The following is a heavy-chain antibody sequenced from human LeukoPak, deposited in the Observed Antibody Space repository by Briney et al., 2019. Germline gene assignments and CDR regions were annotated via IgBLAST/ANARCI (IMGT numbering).Heavy chain of an antibody. CDR3: ARCDSSGYYAQFDY. CDR1: GGTFSSYA. D-gene: IGHD3-22*01. CDR2: IIPIIGTA. Sequence: GASVKVSCKASGGTFSSYAISWVQQAPGQGLEWMGGIIPIIGTANYAQKFQGRVTITADESTSTAYMELSSLRSEDTAVYYCARCDSSGYYAQFDYWGQGTLVTVSS. V-gene: IGHV1-69*13. J-gene: IGHJ4*02.